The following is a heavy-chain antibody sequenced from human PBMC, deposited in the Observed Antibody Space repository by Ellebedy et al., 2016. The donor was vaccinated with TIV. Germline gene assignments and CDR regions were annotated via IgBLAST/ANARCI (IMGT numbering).Heavy chain of an antibody. D-gene: IGHD4-23*01. J-gene: IGHJ4*02. CDR1: GFSFSSYG. Sequence: GESLKISCAASGFSFSSYGMHWVRQAPGKGLEWVAFIRSDGSNKYYTDSVEGRFAISRDSSKNILYLQTNRLRAEDTAVYYCARDRWPYFFDCWGQGTLVTVSS. CDR3: ARDRWPYFFDC. CDR2: IRSDGSNK. V-gene: IGHV3-30*02.